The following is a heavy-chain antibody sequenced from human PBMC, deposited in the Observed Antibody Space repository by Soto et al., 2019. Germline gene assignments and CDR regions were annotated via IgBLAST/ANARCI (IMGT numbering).Heavy chain of an antibody. Sequence: GASVKVSCKASGGTFSSYTISWVRQAPGQGLEWMGRIIPILGIANYAQKFQGRVTITADKSTSTAYMELSSLRSEDTAVYYCARDGRRYSDRRFFDYWGQGTLVTVSS. D-gene: IGHD3-9*01. V-gene: IGHV1-69*04. J-gene: IGHJ4*02. CDR2: IIPILGIA. CDR1: GGTFSSYT. CDR3: ARDGRRYSDRRFFDY.